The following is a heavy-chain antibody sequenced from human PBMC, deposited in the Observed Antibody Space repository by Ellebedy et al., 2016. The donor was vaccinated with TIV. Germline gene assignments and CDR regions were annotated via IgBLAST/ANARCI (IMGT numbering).Heavy chain of an antibody. CDR3: ARVVWQLPVSYAFDI. V-gene: IGHV4-59*01. J-gene: IGHJ3*02. CDR2: IDYSGST. Sequence: MPSETLSPTCTVSGGSISSYYWRWIRQPPGKGLEWIGYIDYSGSTNYNPSLKSRVTISVDTSRNQFSLKLSSVTAADTALYYCARVVWQLPVSYAFDIWGQGTMVTVSS. D-gene: IGHD2-15*01. CDR1: GGSISSYY.